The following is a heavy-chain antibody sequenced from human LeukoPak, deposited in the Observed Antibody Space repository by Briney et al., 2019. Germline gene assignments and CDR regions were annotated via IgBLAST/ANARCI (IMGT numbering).Heavy chain of an antibody. V-gene: IGHV4-59*01. CDR1: GGSISSYY. CDR2: IYYSGST. J-gene: IGHJ6*04. Sequence: PSETLSLTCTVSGGSISSYYWSWIRQPPGKGLGWIGYIYYSGSTNYNPSLKSRVTISVDTSKNQFSLKLSSVTAADTAVYYCARDGLYGSGRNGMDVWGKGTTVTVSS. D-gene: IGHD3-10*01. CDR3: ARDGLYGSGRNGMDV.